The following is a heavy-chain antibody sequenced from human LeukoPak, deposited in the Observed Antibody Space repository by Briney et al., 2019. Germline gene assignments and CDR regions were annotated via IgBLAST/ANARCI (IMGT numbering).Heavy chain of an antibody. CDR1: DDSIRSRHYY. Sequence: PSETLSLTCIVSDDSIRSRHYYRGWIRQPPGKGLEWIGSIHYSGSTYYNPSLKSRVTISGDTSKNQFSLKLTSVTAADAAVYYCARHLSYGSGDYQNYFDYWGQGILVTVSS. CDR3: ARHLSYGSGDYQNYFDY. V-gene: IGHV4-39*01. D-gene: IGHD3-10*01. CDR2: IHYSGST. J-gene: IGHJ4*02.